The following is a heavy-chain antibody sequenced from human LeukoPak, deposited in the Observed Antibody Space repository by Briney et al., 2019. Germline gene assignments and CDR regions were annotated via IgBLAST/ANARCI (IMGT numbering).Heavy chain of an antibody. D-gene: IGHD3-9*01. CDR2: INPNSGGT. V-gene: IGHV1-2*02. CDR1: GYTFTGYY. CDR3: ARGGKYYDILTGYYDC. Sequence: ASVTVSCKASGYTFTGYYMHWVRQAPGQGLEWMGWINPNSGGTNYAQKFQGRVTMTRDTSISTAYMELSRLRSDDTAVYYCARGGKYYDILTGYYDCWGQGTLVTVSS. J-gene: IGHJ4*02.